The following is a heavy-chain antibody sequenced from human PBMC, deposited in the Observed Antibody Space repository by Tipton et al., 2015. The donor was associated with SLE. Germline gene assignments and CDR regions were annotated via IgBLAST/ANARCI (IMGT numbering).Heavy chain of an antibody. CDR1: GFTFDDYG. V-gene: IGHV3-20*04. CDR2: FNWNGGST. CDR3: AKANYDILTGYSDDAFDI. J-gene: IGHJ3*02. D-gene: IGHD3-9*01. Sequence: SLRLSCAPSGFTFDDYGMSWVRQAPGKGLEWVSGFNWNGGSTGYADSVKGRFIISRDNAKNSLYLQMNSLRAEDTAVYYCAKANYDILTGYSDDAFDIWGQGTMVTVSS.